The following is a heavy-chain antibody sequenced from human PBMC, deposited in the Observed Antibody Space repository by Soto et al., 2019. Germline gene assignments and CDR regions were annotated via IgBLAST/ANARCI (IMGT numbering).Heavy chain of an antibody. CDR3: ARVDPYYYGMDV. V-gene: IGHV3-30-3*01. CDR1: GFTFSSYA. J-gene: IGHJ6*02. Sequence: GGSLRLSCAASGFTFSSYAMHWVRQAPGKGLEWVAVISYDGSNKYYADSVKGRFTISRGNSKNTLYLQMNSLRAEDTAVYYCARVDPYYYGMDVWGQGTTVTVSS. CDR2: ISYDGSNK.